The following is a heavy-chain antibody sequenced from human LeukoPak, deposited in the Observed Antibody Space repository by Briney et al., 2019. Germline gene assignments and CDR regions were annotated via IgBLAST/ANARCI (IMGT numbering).Heavy chain of an antibody. D-gene: IGHD5-18*01. V-gene: IGHV3-53*01. CDR3: AYGVQSYGAFDI. CDR2: IYSGGST. J-gene: IGHJ3*02. CDR1: GFTVSSNY. Sequence: GGSLRVSCAASGFTVSSNYMSWVRQAPGKGVEWVSVIYSGGSTYYADSVKGRFTISRDNSKNTLYLQMNSLRAEDTAVYYCAYGVQSYGAFDIWGQGTMVTVSS.